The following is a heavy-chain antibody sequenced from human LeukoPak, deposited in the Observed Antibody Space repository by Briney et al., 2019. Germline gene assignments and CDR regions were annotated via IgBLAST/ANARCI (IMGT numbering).Heavy chain of an antibody. V-gene: IGHV3-33*06. CDR2: IWFDGSKT. CDR1: GFTFTNFG. J-gene: IGHJ1*01. CDR3: AKALGDGKSDF. Sequence: GTSLRLSCAASGFTFTNFGLDWVRQTPDKGLEWLAIIWFDGSKTYYADSVRGRFTISRDDSKNMVYLQMNSLTTEDTGVYYCAKALGDGKSDFWAQGTRVIVS. D-gene: IGHD1-26*01.